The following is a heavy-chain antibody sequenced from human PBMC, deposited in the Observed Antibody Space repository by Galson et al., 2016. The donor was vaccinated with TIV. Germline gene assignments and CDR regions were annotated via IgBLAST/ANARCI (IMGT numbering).Heavy chain of an antibody. V-gene: IGHV3-49*03. CDR3: TRTAMGSTRNAFDI. J-gene: IGHJ3*02. Sequence: SLRLSCAASGFTFGHYAVSWFRQAPGKGLEWVGFITSKTYGATTEYAASVKGRFTISRDDSRNIAYLQMNSLKTEDTAVYHCTRTAMGSTRNAFDIWGQGTVVTVSS. CDR2: ITSKTYGATT. D-gene: IGHD1-1*01. CDR1: GFTFGHYA.